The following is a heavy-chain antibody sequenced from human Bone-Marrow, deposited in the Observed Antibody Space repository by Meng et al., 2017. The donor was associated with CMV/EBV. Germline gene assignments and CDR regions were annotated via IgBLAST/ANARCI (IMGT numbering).Heavy chain of an antibody. D-gene: IGHD6-13*01. CDR1: GGSISSYY. J-gene: IGHJ4*02. Sequence: GSLRLSCTVSGGSISSYYWSWIRQPPGKGLEWIGYIYYSGSTNYNPSLKSRVTISVDTSKNQFSLKLSSVTAADTAVYYCAKSPGEQLALDFDYWGQGTLVTVSS. CDR2: IYYSGST. V-gene: IGHV4-59*01. CDR3: AKSPGEQLALDFDY.